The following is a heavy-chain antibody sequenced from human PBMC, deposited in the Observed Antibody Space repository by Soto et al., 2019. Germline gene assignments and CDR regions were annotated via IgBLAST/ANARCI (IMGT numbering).Heavy chain of an antibody. CDR3: AREEGISDWHAFDY. J-gene: IGHJ4*02. CDR2: MSTYNGNT. V-gene: IGHV1-18*04. CDR1: GYTFTDYG. D-gene: IGHD6-19*01. Sequence: QVQLVQSGAEVKKPGASVKVSCKASGYTFTDYGISWVRQAPGQGLEWMGWMSTYNGNTIYAQKIQGRVTMTTDTSTSTAYVELRSLRSDDTAVYYCAREEGISDWHAFDYWGQGTLVTVSS.